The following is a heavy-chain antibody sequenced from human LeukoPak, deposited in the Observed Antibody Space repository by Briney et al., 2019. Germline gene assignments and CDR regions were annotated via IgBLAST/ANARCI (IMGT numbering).Heavy chain of an antibody. CDR2: ISSSASTV. CDR1: GFSFRTYE. V-gene: IGHV3-48*03. Sequence: GGSLRLSCAASGFSFRTYEMNWVRQAPGKGLEWVSYISSSASTVYYADSVKGRFTISRDNAKNSLYLQMNSLSAEDTAVYYCARVQKTDDYGDYDAFDIWGQGTMVTVSS. CDR3: ARVQKTDDYGDYDAFDI. D-gene: IGHD4-17*01. J-gene: IGHJ3*02.